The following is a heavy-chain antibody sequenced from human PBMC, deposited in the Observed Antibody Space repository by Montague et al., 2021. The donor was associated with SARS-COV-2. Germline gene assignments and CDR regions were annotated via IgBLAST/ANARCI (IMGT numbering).Heavy chain of an antibody. V-gene: IGHV4-59*01. D-gene: IGHD3-9*01. CDR1: GGSISHYY. Sequence: ETLSLTCAVSGGSISHYYWTWIRQPPGKGLEWIGYIYYSGGTNYNPSLKSRVTLSLDAAKNHFSLRLSSVTAADTAVYYCARRTDILTGYYDYWGQGTLVTVSS. J-gene: IGHJ4*02. CDR3: ARRTDILTGYYDY. CDR2: IYYSGGT.